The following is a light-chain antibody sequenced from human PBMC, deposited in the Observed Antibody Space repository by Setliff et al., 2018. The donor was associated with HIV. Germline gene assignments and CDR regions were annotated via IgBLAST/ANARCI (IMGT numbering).Light chain of an antibody. CDR2: DVT. CDR3: CSYAARQTSYI. Sequence: QSALTQPRSVSGSPGQSVTISCTGTSSDVGGYDYVSWIQQQPGKAPKLMIYDVTRRPSGVPDRFSGSGSGNTASLTISGLQADDEAYYYCCSYAARQTSYIFGTGTKGTVL. J-gene: IGLJ1*01. CDR1: SSDVGGYDY. V-gene: IGLV2-11*01.